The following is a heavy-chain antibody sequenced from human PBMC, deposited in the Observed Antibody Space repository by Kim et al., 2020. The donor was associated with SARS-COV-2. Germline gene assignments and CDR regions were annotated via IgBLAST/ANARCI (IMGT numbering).Heavy chain of an antibody. Sequence: SETLSLTCTVSGGSISSSSYYWGWIRQPPGKGLEWIGSIYYSGSTYYNPSLKSRVTISVDTSKNQFSLKLSSVTTADTAVYYCARHSLRGSDYGDYVSVWGHSSGSRGQNSNDYWGQGTLVTVSS. J-gene: IGHJ4*02. CDR1: GGSISSSSYY. CDR3: ARHSLRGSDYGDYVSVWGHSSGSRGQNSNDY. D-gene: IGHD4-17*01. V-gene: IGHV4-39*01. CDR2: IYYSGST.